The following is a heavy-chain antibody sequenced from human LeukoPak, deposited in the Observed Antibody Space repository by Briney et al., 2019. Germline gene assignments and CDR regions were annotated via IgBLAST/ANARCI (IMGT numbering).Heavy chain of an antibody. CDR3: ATQGATVTNLHYMDV. J-gene: IGHJ6*03. V-gene: IGHV1-69*05. D-gene: IGHD4-17*01. CDR1: GGTFSSYA. Sequence: VASVKASCKASGGTFSSYAISWVRQAPGQGLEWMGGIIPIFGTANYAQKFQGRVTITTDESTSTAYMELSSLRSEDTAVYYCATQGATVTNLHYMDVWGKGTTVTVSS. CDR2: IIPIFGTA.